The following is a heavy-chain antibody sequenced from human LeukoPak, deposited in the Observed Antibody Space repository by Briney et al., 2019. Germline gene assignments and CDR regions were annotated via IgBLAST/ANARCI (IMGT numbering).Heavy chain of an antibody. CDR1: GFTFSSYW. Sequence: GGSLRLSCAASGFTFSSYWMHWVRQAPGKGLVWVSRINGDGSSTNYADSVKGRFTISRDNAQNTLYLQMNSLRVEDTAVYYCAIVYIRGYRSFYHYYGMDFWGQGTTVTVSS. CDR3: AIVYIRGYRSFYHYYGMDF. CDR2: INGDGSST. V-gene: IGHV3-74*01. J-gene: IGHJ6*02. D-gene: IGHD3-16*02.